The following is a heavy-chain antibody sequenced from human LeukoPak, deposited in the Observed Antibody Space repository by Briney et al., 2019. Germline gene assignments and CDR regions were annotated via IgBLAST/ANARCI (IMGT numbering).Heavy chain of an antibody. CDR1: GYTFTSNH. V-gene: IGHV1-46*01. CDR3: ARDQEGFDY. CDR2: IYPRDGST. Sequence: ASVKVSCKAPGYTFTSNHIHWVRQAPGQGLEWMGMIYPRDGSTSYAQKFQGRVTVTRDTSTSTVHMELSGLRSEDTAVYYCARDQEGFDYWGQGTLVTVSS. J-gene: IGHJ4*02.